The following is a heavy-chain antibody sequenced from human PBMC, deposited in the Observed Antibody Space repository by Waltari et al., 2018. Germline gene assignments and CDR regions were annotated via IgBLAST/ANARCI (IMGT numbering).Heavy chain of an antibody. Sequence: EVQLVESGGDLVQPGGSLRLTCETSGFTFSNFEINWVRQAPGKGLEWMAYISNTKNDGRTFYSDSVRGRFTISRDDAKNSVYLQMNDLRVDDSALYYCTRGIVGATGWGQGTLVTVSS. CDR1: GFTFSNFE. J-gene: IGHJ4*02. D-gene: IGHD1-26*01. V-gene: IGHV3-48*03. CDR3: TRGIVGATG. CDR2: ISNTKNDGRT.